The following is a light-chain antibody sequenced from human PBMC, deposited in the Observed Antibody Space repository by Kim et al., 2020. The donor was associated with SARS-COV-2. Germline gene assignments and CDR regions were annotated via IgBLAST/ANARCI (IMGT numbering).Light chain of an antibody. Sequence: CPGQTASITCSGDKLGDKYACWYQQKPGQSPVLVIYQDSKRPSGIPERFSGSNSGNTATLTISGTQAMDEADYYCQAWDSSTYVVFGGGTQLTVL. V-gene: IGLV3-1*01. CDR1: KLGDKY. CDR3: QAWDSSTYVV. CDR2: QDS. J-gene: IGLJ2*01.